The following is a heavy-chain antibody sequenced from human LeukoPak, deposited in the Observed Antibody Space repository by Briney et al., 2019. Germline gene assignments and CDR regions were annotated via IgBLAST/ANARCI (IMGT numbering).Heavy chain of an antibody. CDR3: ARDFGGSYPNWFDP. V-gene: IGHV1-18*01. J-gene: IGHJ5*02. D-gene: IGHD1-26*01. CDR1: GYTFTSYG. CDR2: ISAYNGNT. Sequence: GASVKVSCKASGYTFTSYGISWVRRAPGQGLEWMGWISAYNGNTNYAQKLQGRVTMTTDTSTSTAYMELRSLRSDDTAVYYCARDFGGSYPNWFDPWGQGTLVTVSS.